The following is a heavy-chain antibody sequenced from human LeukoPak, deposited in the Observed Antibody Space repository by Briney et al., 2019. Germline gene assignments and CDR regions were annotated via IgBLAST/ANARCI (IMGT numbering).Heavy chain of an antibody. CDR3: ARVSGATITTYYGMDV. V-gene: IGHV4-59*01. Sequence: PSETLSLTCTVSGGSFSRYYWSSIRQPPGKGLEWIGNIHYSGSTNYNPSLKSRVTISIDTSKNQFSLRLSSVTSVAAAVYYCARVSGATITTYYGMDVWGQGTTVTVS. D-gene: IGHD5-12*01. J-gene: IGHJ6*02. CDR2: IHYSGST. CDR1: GGSFSRYY.